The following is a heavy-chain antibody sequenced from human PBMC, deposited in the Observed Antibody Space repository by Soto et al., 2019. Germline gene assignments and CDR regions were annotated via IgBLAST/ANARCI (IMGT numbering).Heavy chain of an antibody. CDR1: GFTFTSSA. Sequence: SVKVSCKASGFTFTSSAMQWVRQARGQRLEWIGWIVVGSGNTNYAQKFQERVTITRDMSTSTAYMELSSLRSEDTAVYYCAVPGSSGWYDGAFDIWGQGTMVTV. J-gene: IGHJ3*02. CDR2: IVVGSGNT. V-gene: IGHV1-58*02. D-gene: IGHD6-19*01. CDR3: AVPGSSGWYDGAFDI.